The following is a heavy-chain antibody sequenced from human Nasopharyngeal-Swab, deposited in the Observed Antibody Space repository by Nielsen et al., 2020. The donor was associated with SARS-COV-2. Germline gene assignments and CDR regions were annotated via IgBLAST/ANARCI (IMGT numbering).Heavy chain of an antibody. CDR2: IYYSGST. D-gene: IGHD1-7*01. J-gene: IGHJ4*02. Sequence: SDTLSLTCTVSGGSISSGGYYWSWIRQHPGKGLEWIGYIYYSGSTYYNPSLKSRVTISVDTSKNQFSLKPGSVTAADTAVYYCARQNGTTPPDYWGQGTLVTVSS. CDR3: ARQNGTTPPDY. V-gene: IGHV4-31*03. CDR1: GGSISSGGYY.